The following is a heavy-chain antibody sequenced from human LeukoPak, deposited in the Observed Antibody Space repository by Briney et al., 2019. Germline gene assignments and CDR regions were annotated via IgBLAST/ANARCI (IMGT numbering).Heavy chain of an antibody. D-gene: IGHD6-19*01. CDR3: TTYTRGHY. J-gene: IGHJ4*02. CDR2: IGIKANNYAT. Sequence: GGSLRLSCAASGFTFSGSDMHWVRQASGKGREWVGRIGIKANNYATAYSAALKGRFTISRDDSKNTAYLQMNSLRTEDTAVYYCTTYTRGHYWGQGILVTVSS. V-gene: IGHV3-73*01. CDR1: GFTFSGSD.